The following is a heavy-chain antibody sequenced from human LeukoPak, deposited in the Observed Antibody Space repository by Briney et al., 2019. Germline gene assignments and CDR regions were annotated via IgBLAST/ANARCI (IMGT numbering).Heavy chain of an antibody. D-gene: IGHD3-10*01. CDR3: ARGYYGSGYYYFDY. J-gene: IGHJ4*02. Sequence: SETLSLTCAVYGGSFSGYYWSWIRQPPGKGLEWIGEINHSGSTNYNPSLKSRVTISVDTSKNQFSLKLSSVTAADTAVYYCARGYYGSGYYYFDYWGQGTLVTVSS. V-gene: IGHV4-34*01. CDR2: INHSGST. CDR1: GGSFSGYY.